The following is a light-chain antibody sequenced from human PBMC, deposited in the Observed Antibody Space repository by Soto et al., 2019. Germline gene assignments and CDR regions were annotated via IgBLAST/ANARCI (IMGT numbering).Light chain of an antibody. CDR2: DVS. J-gene: IGLJ1*01. V-gene: IGLV2-14*03. CDR3: SSYTSSSTLYV. CDR1: SSDVGGYNY. Sequence: QSALTQPASVSGSPGQSITISCTGTSSDVGGYNYVSWYQHHPGKAPKLMIYDVSSRPSGVSNRFSGSKSANTASLTISGLQAEDDADYYCSSYTSSSTLYVFGTGTKLTVL.